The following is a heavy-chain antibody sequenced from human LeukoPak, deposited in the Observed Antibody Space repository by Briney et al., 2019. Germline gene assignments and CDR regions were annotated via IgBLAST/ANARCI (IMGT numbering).Heavy chain of an antibody. V-gene: IGHV4-30-2*02. D-gene: IGHD6-13*01. CDR1: GGSISSGGYS. J-gene: IGHJ4*02. CDR2: IYHSGST. CDR3: ARAKAAAGIDYFDY. Sequence: SQTLSLTCAVSGGSISSGGYSWSWIRQPPGKGLEWIGYIYHSGSTYYNPSLKSRVTISVDRSKNQFSLKLSSVTAADTAVYYCARAKAAAGIDYFDYWGQGTLVTVSS.